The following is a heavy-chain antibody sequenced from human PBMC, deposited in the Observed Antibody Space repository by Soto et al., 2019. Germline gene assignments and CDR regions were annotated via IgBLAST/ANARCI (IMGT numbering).Heavy chain of an antibody. J-gene: IGHJ3*02. Sequence: SETLSLTCTVSGGSISSGDYYWSWIRQPPGKGLEWIGYIYYSGSTYYNPSLKSRVTISVDTSKDQFSLKLSSVTAADTAVYYCARDEYYYVAAFDIWGQGTMVTVSS. CDR2: IYYSGST. CDR3: ARDEYYYVAAFDI. D-gene: IGHD3-10*02. V-gene: IGHV4-30-4*01. CDR1: GGSISSGDYY.